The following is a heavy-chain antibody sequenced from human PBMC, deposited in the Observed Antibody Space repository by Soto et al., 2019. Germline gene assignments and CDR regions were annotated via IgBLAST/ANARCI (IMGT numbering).Heavy chain of an antibody. J-gene: IGHJ4*02. CDR2: INHSGSS. CDR3: TRGLFSGSYYSGGWYYFDS. D-gene: IGHD1-26*01. Sequence: SETLSLTCTVSGGSISSSSYYWTWIRQTPGKGLQWIGQINHSGSSIYNPSLKNRVTISTMSNNKFSLELSSVTAADTAVYYCTRGLFSGSYYSGGWYYFDSWGQGTMVTVSS. V-gene: IGHV4-39*07. CDR1: GGSISSSSYY.